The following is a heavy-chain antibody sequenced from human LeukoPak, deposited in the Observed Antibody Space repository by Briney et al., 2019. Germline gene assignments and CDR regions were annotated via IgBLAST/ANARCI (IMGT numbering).Heavy chain of an antibody. CDR3: ARGKGDLWFGELLGYYYYYMDV. J-gene: IGHJ6*03. CDR1: VYVVSRGYY. CDR2: IYHSGTT. V-gene: IGHV4-38-2*02. D-gene: IGHD3-10*01. Sequence: SETLSLTCTVSVYVVSRGYYWDWIRQPPGKGLEWIASIYHSGTTYYNPSLKSRVTISLDTSRNQLSLRLTFVTAADTAVYYCARGKGDLWFGELLGYYYYYMDVWGKGTTVTISS.